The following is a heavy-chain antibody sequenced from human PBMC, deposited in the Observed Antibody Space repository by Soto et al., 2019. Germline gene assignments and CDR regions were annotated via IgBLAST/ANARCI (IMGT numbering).Heavy chain of an antibody. J-gene: IGHJ4*02. CDR2: INHSGST. CDR1: GGSFSGYY. Sequence: SETLSLTCAVYGGSFSGYYWSWIRQPPGKGLEWIGEINHSGSTNYNPSLKSRVTISVDTSKNQFSLKLSSVTAADTAVYYCAIGYCSGGSCYSADFWGQGTLVTVFS. D-gene: IGHD2-15*01. CDR3: AIGYCSGGSCYSADF. V-gene: IGHV4-34*01.